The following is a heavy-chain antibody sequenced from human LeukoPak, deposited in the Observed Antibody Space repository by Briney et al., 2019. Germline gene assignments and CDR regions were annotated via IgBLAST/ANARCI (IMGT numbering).Heavy chain of an antibody. J-gene: IGHJ4*02. CDR3: AKLHYGSGSYYIIYYFDY. Sequence: GGSLRLSCAASGFTFSSYAMSWVRQAPGKGLEWVSAISGSGGSTYYADSVKGRFTISRDNSKNTLYLQMNSLRAEDTAVYYCAKLHYGSGSYYIIYYFDYWGQGTLVTVPS. CDR1: GFTFSSYA. V-gene: IGHV3-23*01. CDR2: ISGSGGST. D-gene: IGHD3-10*01.